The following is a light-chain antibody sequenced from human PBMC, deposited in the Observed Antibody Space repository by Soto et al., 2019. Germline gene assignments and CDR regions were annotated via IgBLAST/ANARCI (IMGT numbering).Light chain of an antibody. CDR3: QQYYNTPLT. V-gene: IGKV3-11*01. J-gene: IGKJ4*01. CDR1: QSVSSY. Sequence: EIVLTQSPATLSLSPGERATLSCRASQSVSSYLAWYQQKPGQAPRLLIYGASNRATGIPDRFSGSGSGTDFTLTISSLQAEDVAVYYCQQYYNTPLTFGGGTKVDIK. CDR2: GAS.